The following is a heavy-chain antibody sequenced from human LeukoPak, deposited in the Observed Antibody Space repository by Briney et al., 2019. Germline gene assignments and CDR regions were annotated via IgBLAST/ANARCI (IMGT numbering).Heavy chain of an antibody. CDR1: GFTFSTTW. J-gene: IGHJ4*02. D-gene: IGHD5-24*01. Sequence: PGGSLRLSCAASGFTFSTTWMGWVRQAPGKGLERVGNIKQDGSESYYVDSVKGRFTISRDNAKNSLYLQMNSLRAEDTAVYYCVRVGRDGYTLDYWGQGTLVTVSS. V-gene: IGHV3-7*01. CDR3: VRVGRDGYTLDY. CDR2: IKQDGSES.